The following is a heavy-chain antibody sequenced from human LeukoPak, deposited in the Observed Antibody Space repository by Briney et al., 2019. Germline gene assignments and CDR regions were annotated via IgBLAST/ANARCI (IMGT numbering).Heavy chain of an antibody. CDR3: THRRYPYGEPNY. CDR2: IYWDDDK. CDR1: GFSLSTSGVG. D-gene: IGHD4/OR15-4a*01. Sequence: ESGPTLVKPTQTLTLTCTFSGFSLSTSGVGVGWIRQPPGKALEWLALIYWDDDKRYIPSLKRRLTITKDTSKNQVVLTMTNMDPVDTATYYCTHRRYPYGEPNYWGQGTLVTVSS. J-gene: IGHJ4*02. V-gene: IGHV2-5*02.